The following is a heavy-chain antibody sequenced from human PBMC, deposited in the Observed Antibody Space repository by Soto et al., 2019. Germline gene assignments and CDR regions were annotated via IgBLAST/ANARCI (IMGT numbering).Heavy chain of an antibody. V-gene: IGHV4-59*01. J-gene: IGHJ6*02. Sequence: PSETLSLTCTVSGDSISSYYWSWIRQPPGKGLEWIGNIYYSGSTKYNPSLKSRVTISVDTSKNQFSLKLSSVTAADTAVYYCARVQEAGTLLYYYGMDVWGQGTTVTVAS. CDR3: ARVQEAGTLLYYYGMDV. CDR1: GDSISSYY. D-gene: IGHD6-19*01. CDR2: IYYSGST.